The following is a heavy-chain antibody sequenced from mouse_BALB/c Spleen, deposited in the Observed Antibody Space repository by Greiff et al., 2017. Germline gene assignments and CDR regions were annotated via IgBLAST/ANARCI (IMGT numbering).Heavy chain of an antibody. J-gene: IGHJ1*01. CDR1: GYAFSSYW. V-gene: IGHV1-80*01. CDR2: IYPGDGDT. Sequence: QVQLQQSGAELVRPGSSVKISCKASGYAFSSYWMNWVKQRPGQGLEWIGQIYPGDGDTNYNGKFKGKATLTADKSSSTAYMQLSSLTSEDSAVYFCAGGSLYWYFDVWGAGTTVTVSS. CDR3: AGGSLYWYFDV.